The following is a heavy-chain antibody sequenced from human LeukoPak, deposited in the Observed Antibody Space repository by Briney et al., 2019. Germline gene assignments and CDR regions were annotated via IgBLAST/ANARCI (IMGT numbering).Heavy chain of an antibody. D-gene: IGHD3-22*01. Sequence: PSETLSLTCTVSGGSISNYYWSWIRQPAGKGLEWIGRIYSSGSTNYNPSLKSRVTMSVDTSKNQFSLKLSSVTAADTALYYCARDSRGYYDSNNTPETAFDIWGQGTMVTVSS. CDR3: ARDSRGYYDSNNTPETAFDI. CDR1: GGSISNYY. J-gene: IGHJ3*02. CDR2: IYSSGST. V-gene: IGHV4-4*07.